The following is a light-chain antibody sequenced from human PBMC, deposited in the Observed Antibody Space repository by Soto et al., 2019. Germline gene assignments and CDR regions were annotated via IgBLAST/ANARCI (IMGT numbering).Light chain of an antibody. J-gene: IGKJ2*01. CDR1: QSINKW. Sequence: IQMTQSPSTLSASVGDRVTITCRASQSINKWVAWFQQKSGRAPKLLIYDAATLQSGVPSGFSGTGSGTDFSLTISSLQPEDFATYYCQQYNIGYTFGQGTRLDIK. V-gene: IGKV1-5*01. CDR3: QQYNIGYT. CDR2: DAA.